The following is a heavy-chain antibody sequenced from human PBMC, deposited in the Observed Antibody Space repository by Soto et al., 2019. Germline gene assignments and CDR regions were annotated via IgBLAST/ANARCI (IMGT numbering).Heavy chain of an antibody. CDR3: ASVLREDGDPFLGAFDI. CDR1: GGTFSSYA. CDR2: IIPIFGTA. Sequence: SVKVSCKASGGTFSSYAISWVRQAPGQGLEWMGGIIPIFGTANYAQKFQGRVTITADESTSTAYMELSSLRSEDTAVYYCASVLREDGDPFLGAFDIWGQGTMVTVSS. V-gene: IGHV1-69*13. J-gene: IGHJ3*02. D-gene: IGHD4-17*01.